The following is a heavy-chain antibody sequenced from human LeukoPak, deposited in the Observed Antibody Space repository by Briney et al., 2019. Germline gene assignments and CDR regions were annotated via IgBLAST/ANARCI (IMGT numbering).Heavy chain of an antibody. Sequence: TTGESLKISCKGSGYSFTTYWIGWVRQMPGKGLEWMGIIYPGDSDTRYSPSFQGQVTISADRSISTAYLQWSSLKASDTAMYYCARGFYGGYYYYYYMDVWGKGTTVTVSS. J-gene: IGHJ6*03. CDR1: GYSFTTYW. D-gene: IGHD4/OR15-4a*01. CDR3: ARGFYGGYYYYYYMDV. V-gene: IGHV5-51*01. CDR2: IYPGDSDT.